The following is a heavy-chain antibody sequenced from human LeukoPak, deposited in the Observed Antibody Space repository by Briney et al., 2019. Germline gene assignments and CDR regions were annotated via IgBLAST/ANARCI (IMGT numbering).Heavy chain of an antibody. D-gene: IGHD3-22*01. CDR2: ISYSGTT. V-gene: IGHV4-39*01. Sequence: PSETLSLTCTVSCGSLSSTIYYWGWIRQPPGKGLEWIGTISYSGTTYYNPSLKSRVTISVDTSKNQFSLKLSSVTAADAAVYYCARRGDSSGYYYFDYWGQGTLVSVSS. CDR1: CGSLSSTIYY. J-gene: IGHJ4*02. CDR3: ARRGDSSGYYYFDY.